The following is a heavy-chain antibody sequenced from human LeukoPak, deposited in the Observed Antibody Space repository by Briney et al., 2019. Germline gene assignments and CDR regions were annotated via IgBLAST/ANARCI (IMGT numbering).Heavy chain of an antibody. J-gene: IGHJ4*02. CDR2: ISTYNGNT. Sequence: ASVKVSCKASGYTFTSYGITWVRQAPGQGLEWMGWISTYNGNTNYAQNLQGRVSMTTDTSTSTAYMELRSLRSGDTAVYYCARGRGSTSRYWGQGTLVTVSS. CDR3: ARGRGSTSRY. D-gene: IGHD5-12*01. V-gene: IGHV1-18*01. CDR1: GYTFTSYG.